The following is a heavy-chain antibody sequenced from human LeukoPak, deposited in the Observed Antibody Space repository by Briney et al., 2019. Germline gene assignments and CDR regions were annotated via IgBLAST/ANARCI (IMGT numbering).Heavy chain of an antibody. V-gene: IGHV3-48*02. J-gene: IGHJ6*02. CDR2: ISGSSDAI. CDR3: ARYFGDPQGMDV. D-gene: IGHD3-10*01. Sequence: QAGGSLRLSCAASGFIFYNAWINWVRQAPGKGLEWVSYISGSSDAIYYADSVKGRFTISRDNAKNSLYLQMNSLRDEDTAVYYCARYFGDPQGMDVWGQGTTVTVSS. CDR1: GFIFYNAW.